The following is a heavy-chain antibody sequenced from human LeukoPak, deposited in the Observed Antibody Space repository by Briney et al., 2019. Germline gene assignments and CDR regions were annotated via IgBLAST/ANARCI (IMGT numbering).Heavy chain of an antibody. CDR2: ISGSGGGIT. J-gene: IGHJ6*02. Sequence: PGGSLRLSCAASGFTFSSYAMSWVRQAPGKGLEWVSGISGSGGGITYYTDSVKGRFTISRDNAKNTLYLQMNSLRAEDTAVYYCAREAYYDYVWGSYRYISSYGMDVRGQGTMVTVSS. D-gene: IGHD3-16*02. V-gene: IGHV3-23*01. CDR3: AREAYYDYVWGSYRYISSYGMDV. CDR1: GFTFSSYA.